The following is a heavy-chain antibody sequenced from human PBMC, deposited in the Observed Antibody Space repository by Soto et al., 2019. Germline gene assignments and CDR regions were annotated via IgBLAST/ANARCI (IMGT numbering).Heavy chain of an antibody. V-gene: IGHV3-66*01. CDR2: IYSDGYT. D-gene: IGHD2-2*01. J-gene: IGHJ4*02. CDR1: GFTVSISY. CDR3: AKRKYWSSTTCFDY. Sequence: EVQLVESGGALVQPGGSLRLSCEASGFTVSISYMAWVRQVPGKGLQWVSIIYSDGYTYYADSVKGRFIISRDNSKNTLYLQISNLRAEDTAMYYCAKRKYWSSTTCFDYWGQGTLVTVSS.